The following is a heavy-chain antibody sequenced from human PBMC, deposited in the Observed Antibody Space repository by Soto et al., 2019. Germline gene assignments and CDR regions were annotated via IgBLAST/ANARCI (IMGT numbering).Heavy chain of an antibody. CDR2: IYYSGSYYSGTT. D-gene: IGHD1-26*01. J-gene: IGHJ4*02. CDR1: GGSISTTSYY. Sequence: PSETLSLTCTVSGGSISTTSYYWGWIRQPPGKGLEWIGSIYYSGSYYSGTTYYNPSLESRVTISEDATKDQFSLNLSSVTAADTAVYYCARHARGTYGYFDHWGQGTLVTVSS. V-gene: IGHV4-39*01. CDR3: ARHARGTYGYFDH.